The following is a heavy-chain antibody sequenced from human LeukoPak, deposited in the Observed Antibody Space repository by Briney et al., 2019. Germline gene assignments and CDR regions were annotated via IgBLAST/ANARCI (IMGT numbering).Heavy chain of an antibody. CDR3: ASEPGKAPLDY. J-gene: IGHJ4*02. CDR1: GFTFSSYA. Sequence: PGRSLRLSCAASGFTFSSYAMHWVRQAPGKGLEWVAVISYDGSNKYYADSVKGRFTISRDNSKNTLYLQMNSLRAEDTAVYYCASEPGKAPLDYWGQGTLVTVSS. D-gene: IGHD3-10*01. CDR2: ISYDGSNK. V-gene: IGHV3-30-3*01.